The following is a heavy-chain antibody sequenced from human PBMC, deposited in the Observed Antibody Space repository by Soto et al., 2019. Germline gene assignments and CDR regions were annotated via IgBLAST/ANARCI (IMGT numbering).Heavy chain of an antibody. D-gene: IGHD2-15*01. Sequence: QVQLVQSGAEVKKPGSSVKVSCKASGGTFSSYAISWVRQAPGQGLEWMGGIIPIFGTANYAQKFQGRVKITGDESRAKGYRERSSLSCEDTAGYYWGRGGGAGIVVVGSFDYWGQGTLVTVSS. CDR3: GRGGGAGIVVVGSFDY. CDR1: GGTFSSYA. CDR2: IIPIFGTA. J-gene: IGHJ4*02. V-gene: IGHV1-69*01.